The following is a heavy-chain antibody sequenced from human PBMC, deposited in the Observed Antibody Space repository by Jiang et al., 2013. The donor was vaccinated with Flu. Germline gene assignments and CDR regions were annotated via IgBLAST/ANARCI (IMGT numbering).Heavy chain of an antibody. Sequence: PGLVKPSETLSLTCTVSGGSISIYYWHWIRQPPGKGLEWIGYVHHTGATSYNPSLESRAIMSVDTFNNQFSLSLGSVTAADTAIYYCAREYSASDFWGQGTLVTVSS. CDR2: VHHTGAT. CDR1: GGSISIYY. J-gene: IGHJ3*01. D-gene: IGHD2-15*01. V-gene: IGHV4-59*01. CDR3: AREYSASDF.